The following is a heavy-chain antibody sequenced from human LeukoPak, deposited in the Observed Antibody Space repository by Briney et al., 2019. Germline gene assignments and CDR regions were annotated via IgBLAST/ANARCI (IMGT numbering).Heavy chain of an antibody. V-gene: IGHV4-39*01. D-gene: IGHD3-10*01. Sequence: SETLSLTCTVSGGSISSSSYYWGWVRQPRGKGLEWIGSIYYSGSTYYNPSLKSRVTISVDTSKNQFSLKLSSVTAADTAVYYCASGYYGSGRNWGQGTLVTVSS. CDR1: GGSISSSSYY. CDR3: ASGYYGSGRN. CDR2: IYYSGST. J-gene: IGHJ4*02.